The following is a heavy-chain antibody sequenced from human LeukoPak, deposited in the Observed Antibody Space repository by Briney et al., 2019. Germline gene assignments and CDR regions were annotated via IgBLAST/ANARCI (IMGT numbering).Heavy chain of an antibody. V-gene: IGHV4-59*01. CDR1: GGSISSYY. CDR2: IYNSGST. J-gene: IGHJ4*02. Sequence: SETLSLTCTVSGGSISSYYWSWIRQPPGKGLEWIGYIYNSGSTNYNPSLKSRVTISLDTSKNQFSLKLSPVTAADTAVYYCARGVVAAAGRTFDFWGQGTLVTVSS. D-gene: IGHD6-13*01. CDR3: ARGVVAAAGRTFDF.